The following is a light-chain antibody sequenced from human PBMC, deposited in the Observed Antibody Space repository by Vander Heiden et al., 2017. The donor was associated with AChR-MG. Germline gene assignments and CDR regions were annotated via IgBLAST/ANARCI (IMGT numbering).Light chain of an antibody. CDR2: GVS. Sequence: DIQLTQAPSTLSASVGDTVTIPCRASQSIRDSLAWYQQRPGRGPNLLIYGVSTLQRGVPSRFSGGGSGTEFTLTIHSLQPDDFATYYCQHYGPCSRMFGQGTRVEIK. CDR3: QHYGPCSRM. CDR1: QSIRDS. J-gene: IGKJ1*01. V-gene: IGKV1-5*03.